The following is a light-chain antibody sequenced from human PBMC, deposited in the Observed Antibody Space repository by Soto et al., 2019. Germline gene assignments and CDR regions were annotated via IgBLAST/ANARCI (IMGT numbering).Light chain of an antibody. CDR2: DVS. CDR3: SSYTSSSTSLYV. V-gene: IGLV2-14*01. J-gene: IGLJ1*01. Sequence: QSALTQPGSVSGSPGQSITISCTGTSSDVGGYNYVSWYQQHPGKAPKLMIYDVSNRPSGVSNRFSGSKSGNTASLTISGLQAEDEADSYCSSYTSSSTSLYVFGTGTKLTVL. CDR1: SSDVGGYNY.